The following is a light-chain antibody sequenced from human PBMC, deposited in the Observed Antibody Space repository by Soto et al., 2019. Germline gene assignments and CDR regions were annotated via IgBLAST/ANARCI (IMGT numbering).Light chain of an antibody. V-gene: IGKV1-39*01. Sequence: DIQMTQSPSSLSASVGDRVTITCRASQSISSYLNWYQQKPGKAPKLLIYAASSLQSGVPSRFSGSGSGTDFTLTISSLQPEDFATYYCQQSYSTSFGPGTGGYQ. CDR2: AAS. J-gene: IGKJ3*01. CDR1: QSISSY. CDR3: QQSYSTS.